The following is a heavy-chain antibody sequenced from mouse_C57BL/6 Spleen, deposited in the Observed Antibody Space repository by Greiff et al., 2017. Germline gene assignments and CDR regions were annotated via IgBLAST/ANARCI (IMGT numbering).Heavy chain of an antibody. D-gene: IGHD2-4*01. Sequence: VQLQQSGPELVKPGDSVKISCKASGYSFTGYFMNWVMQSHGKSLEWIGRINPYNGDTFYNQKFKGKATLTVDKSSSTAHMELRSLTSEDSAVYYCARAYDYDEGMDYWGQGTSVPVSS. CDR2: INPYNGDT. V-gene: IGHV1-20*01. J-gene: IGHJ4*01. CDR3: ARAYDYDEGMDY. CDR1: GYSFTGYF.